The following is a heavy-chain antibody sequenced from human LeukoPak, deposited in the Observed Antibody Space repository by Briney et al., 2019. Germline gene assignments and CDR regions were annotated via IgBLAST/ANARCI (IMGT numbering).Heavy chain of an antibody. D-gene: IGHD6-19*01. CDR3: AEGGIAVAGTSEWFDP. J-gene: IGHJ5*02. Sequence: SETLSLTCAVSGYSISSGYYWGWIRQPPGKGLEWIGSIYHSGSTYYNPSLKSRVTISVDTSKNQFSLKLSSVTAADTAVYYCAEGGIAVAGTSEWFDPWGQGTLVTVSP. V-gene: IGHV4-38-2*01. CDR1: GYSISSGYY. CDR2: IYHSGST.